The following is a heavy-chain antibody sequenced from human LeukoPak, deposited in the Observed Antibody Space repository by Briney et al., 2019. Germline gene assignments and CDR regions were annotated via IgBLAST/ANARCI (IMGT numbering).Heavy chain of an antibody. Sequence: GGSLRLACAASGFTFSNYGMHWVRQAPGKGLEWVAVTSSDLNVKLYADSVKGRFTISRDNSRSTLYLQMNSLRPEDTAIYYCAREGYYGSGSPPSLYFDYWGQGTLVTVSS. CDR1: GFTFSNYG. D-gene: IGHD3-10*01. CDR2: TSSDLNVK. V-gene: IGHV3-30*03. CDR3: AREGYYGSGSPPSLYFDY. J-gene: IGHJ4*02.